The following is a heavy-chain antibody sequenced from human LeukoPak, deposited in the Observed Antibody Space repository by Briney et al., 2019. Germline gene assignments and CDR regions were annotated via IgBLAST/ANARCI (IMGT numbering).Heavy chain of an antibody. D-gene: IGHD6-13*01. CDR1: AYTFTVYY. J-gene: IGHJ4*02. Sequence: VASVNVSFKASAYTFTVYYIHWVRQAPGQGLEWMGWINPNSGGTNYAQKFQGRVTMTRDTSISTAYMEMSRLRSDDTAVYYCASGIAAAGHSWYFDYWGQGTLVTVSS. CDR2: INPNSGGT. V-gene: IGHV1-2*02. CDR3: ASGIAAAGHSWYFDY.